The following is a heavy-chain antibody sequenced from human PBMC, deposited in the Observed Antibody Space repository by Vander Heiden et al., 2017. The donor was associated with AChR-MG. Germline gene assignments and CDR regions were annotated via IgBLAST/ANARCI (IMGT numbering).Heavy chain of an antibody. Sequence: QVQLVESGGGVVQPGRSLRLSCAASGFTFSSYAMHWVRQAPGKGREWVAVISYDGSNKYYADSVKGRFTISRDNSKNTLYLQMNSLRAEDTAVYYCARDPVAARIPYYFDYWGQGTLVTVSS. D-gene: IGHD6-6*01. V-gene: IGHV3-30-3*01. J-gene: IGHJ4*02. CDR2: ISYDGSNK. CDR1: GFTFSSYA. CDR3: ARDPVAARIPYYFDY.